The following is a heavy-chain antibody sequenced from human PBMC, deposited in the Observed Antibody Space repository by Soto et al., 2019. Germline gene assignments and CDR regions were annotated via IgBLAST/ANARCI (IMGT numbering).Heavy chain of an antibody. CDR2: IWYDGSNK. CDR3: ARELSPRDYDFWSGYPMDV. CDR1: GFTFSSYG. V-gene: IGHV3-33*01. D-gene: IGHD3-3*01. Sequence: GGSLRLSCAASGFTFSSYGMHWVRQAPGKGLEWVAVIWYDGSNKYYADSVKGRFTISRDNSKNTLYLQMNSLRAEDTAVYYCARELSPRDYDFWSGYPMDVCGKETQVTVSS. J-gene: IGHJ6*03.